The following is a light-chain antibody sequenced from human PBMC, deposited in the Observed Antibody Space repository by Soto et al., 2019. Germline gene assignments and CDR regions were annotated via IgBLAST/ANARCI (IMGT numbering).Light chain of an antibody. CDR2: EVT. V-gene: IGLV2-8*01. CDR3: SSYAGSNNGV. Sequence: QSALTQPPSASGSPGQSVTISCTGTSSDVGGYNYVSWYQQHPGKAPKLMIYEVTKRPSGVPDRFSGSKSGNTASLTVSGLQAEDEAEDYCSSYAGSNNGVFGGGTKLTVL. J-gene: IGLJ3*02. CDR1: SSDVGGYNY.